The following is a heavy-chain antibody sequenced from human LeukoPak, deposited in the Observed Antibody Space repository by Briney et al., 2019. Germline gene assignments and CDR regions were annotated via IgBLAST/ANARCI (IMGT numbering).Heavy chain of an antibody. D-gene: IGHD1-26*01. J-gene: IGHJ6*03. CDR2: VYYTGRT. V-gene: IGHV4-39*01. CDR3: ARHLLGRGADYYFFYMDV. CDR1: GDSISSFTSSSYF. Sequence: SETLSLTCTVSGDSISSFTSSSYFWAWIRQPPGKGLEWIGNVYYTGRTYSNSSLRSRVTVSVDTSKNQFSLRLSSVTAADTAVYYCARHLLGRGADYYFFYMDVWGKGTTVTVSS.